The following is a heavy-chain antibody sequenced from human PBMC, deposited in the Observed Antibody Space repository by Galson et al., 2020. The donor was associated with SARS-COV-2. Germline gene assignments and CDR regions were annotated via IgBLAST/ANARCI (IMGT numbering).Heavy chain of an antibody. CDR2: IYYSGTT. CDR1: GASISRGDYY. Sequence: SETLSLTCAVSGASISRGDYYWSWIRQHPGKGLEWIGYIYYSGTTYYNPSLKSRASISVDTSKNQFSLRLNSVTAADTAIYYCARGPTTVFGMDRWGQGTLVTVSS. V-gene: IGHV4-31*11. D-gene: IGHD3-3*01. CDR3: ARGPTTVFGMDR. J-gene: IGHJ5*02.